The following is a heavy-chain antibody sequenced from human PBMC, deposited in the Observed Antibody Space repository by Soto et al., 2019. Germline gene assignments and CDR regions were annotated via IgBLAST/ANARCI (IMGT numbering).Heavy chain of an antibody. CDR3: GRDRGYCSGGSRCADY. CDR2: MNPNSGNT. CDR1: GYTFTSYD. Sequence: GASVKVSCKASGYTFTSYDINWVRQATRQELEWMGWMNPNSGNTGYAQKFQGRVTMTRNTSISTAYMELSSMRSEDTAVYYCGRDRGYCSGGSRCADYWGQGTLVTASS. J-gene: IGHJ4*02. V-gene: IGHV1-8*01. D-gene: IGHD2-15*01.